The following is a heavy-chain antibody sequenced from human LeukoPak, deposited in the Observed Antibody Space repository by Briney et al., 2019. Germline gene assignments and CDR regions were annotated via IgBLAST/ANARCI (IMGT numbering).Heavy chain of an antibody. CDR2: INPSSGDT. J-gene: IGHJ4*02. D-gene: IGHD1-26*01. Sequence: ASVKVSCKAAGYRFTGYYMHWVRQAPGQGLEWMGCINPSSGDTNYAQKFQGRVNMTRDTSISTAYMELSRLRSDDTAVYYCASGTVGAAGHDWGQGTLVIVSS. CDR3: ASGTVGAAGHD. CDR1: GYRFTGYY. V-gene: IGHV1-2*02.